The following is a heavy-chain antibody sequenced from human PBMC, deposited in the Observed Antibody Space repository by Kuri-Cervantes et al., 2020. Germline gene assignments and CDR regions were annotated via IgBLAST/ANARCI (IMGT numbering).Heavy chain of an antibody. D-gene: IGHD3-3*01. J-gene: IGHJ6*02. CDR3: ARSGDFWSGYFPGLYYYGMDV. CDR1: GGSISSGSYY. Sequence: LRLSWPVSGGSISSGSYYWSWIRQPAGKGLEWIGRIYTSGSTNYNPSLKSRVTISVDTSKNQFSLKLSSVTAADTAVYYCARSGDFWSGYFPGLYYYGMDVWGQGTTVTVSS. CDR2: IYTSGST. V-gene: IGHV4-61*02.